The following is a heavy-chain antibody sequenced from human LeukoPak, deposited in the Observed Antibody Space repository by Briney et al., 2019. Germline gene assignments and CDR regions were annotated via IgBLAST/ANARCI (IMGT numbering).Heavy chain of an antibody. CDR1: GYTFTSYY. J-gene: IGHJ4*02. D-gene: IGHD2-2*01. V-gene: IGHV1-46*01. CDR2: INPSGGST. Sequence: ASVKVSCKAPGYTFTSYYMHWVRQAPGQGLEWMGIINPSGGSTSYAQKFQGRVTMTRDTSTSTVYMELSSLRSEDTAVYYCARPVVPAAIPAGLDYWGQGTLVTVSS. CDR3: ARPVVPAAIPAGLDY.